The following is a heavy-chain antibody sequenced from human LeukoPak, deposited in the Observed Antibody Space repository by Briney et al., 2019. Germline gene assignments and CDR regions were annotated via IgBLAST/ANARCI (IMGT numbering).Heavy chain of an antibody. Sequence: GGSLRLSCAASGFTFSDFYMSWIRQAPGKGLEWLSYISSSSSPTSYADSVKGRFTISRDNAKNSLYLLMNSLRAEDTAVYYCARDYYYDSGSSYGMDAWGQGTTVTVSS. CDR2: ISSSSSPT. J-gene: IGHJ6*02. CDR1: GFTFSDFY. V-gene: IGHV3-11*05. CDR3: ARDYYYDSGSSYGMDA. D-gene: IGHD3-10*01.